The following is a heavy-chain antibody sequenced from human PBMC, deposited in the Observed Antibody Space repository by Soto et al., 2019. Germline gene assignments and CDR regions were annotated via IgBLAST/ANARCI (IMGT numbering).Heavy chain of an antibody. D-gene: IGHD3-9*01. CDR1: GYTFTNYA. CDR2: INTGNGNT. V-gene: IGHV1-3*04. J-gene: IGHJ4*02. CDR3: AREGTYYDILTLYY. Sequence: QVQLVQSGAEVKKPGASVKVSCKASGYTFTNYAMHWVRQAPGQRLEWMGWINTGNGNTKYSQKFQGRVTITRDTSASTAYMELTSLRSEDTAVYYCAREGTYYDILTLYYWGQGTLVTVSS.